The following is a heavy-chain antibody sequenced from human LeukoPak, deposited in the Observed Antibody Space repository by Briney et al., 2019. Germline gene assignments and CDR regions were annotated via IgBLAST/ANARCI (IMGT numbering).Heavy chain of an antibody. J-gene: IGHJ6*02. CDR3: ARVDTAMVLDYYYGMDV. D-gene: IGHD5-18*01. CDR1: GYIFTSYW. CDR2: IYPGDSDT. Sequence: GESLKISCKGSGYIFTSYWIGWVRQMPGKGLEWMGIIYPGDSDTRYSPSFQGQVTISADKSISTAYLQWSSLKASDTAMYYSARVDTAMVLDYYYGMDVWGQGTTVTVSS. V-gene: IGHV5-51*01.